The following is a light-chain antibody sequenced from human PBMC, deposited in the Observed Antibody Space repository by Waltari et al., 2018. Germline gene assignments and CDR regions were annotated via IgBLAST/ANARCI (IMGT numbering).Light chain of an antibody. Sequence: QLVLTQSPSASASLGASVKLTCTLSSGHSSNIIAWLQQQPEKGPRYLMKVNSDGSHSKGDDVPGRFSGSSSGAERYLTISCVQSEDEADYYCQTGGHGTWVFGGGTTLTVL. CDR3: QTGGHGTWV. V-gene: IGLV4-69*01. CDR1: SGHSSNI. CDR2: VNSDGSH. J-gene: IGLJ3*02.